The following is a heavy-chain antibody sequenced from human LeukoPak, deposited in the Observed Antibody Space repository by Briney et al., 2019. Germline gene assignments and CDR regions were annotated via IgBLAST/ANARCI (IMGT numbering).Heavy chain of an antibody. CDR1: GFTFSSYA. CDR2: ISGSGGST. D-gene: IGHD2-2*01. J-gene: IGHJ4*02. V-gene: IGHV3-23*01. CDR3: AKGYCSSTSCYFNY. Sequence: GGSLRVSCAASGFTFSSYAMSCVRQAPGKGLEWVSAISGSGGSTYYADSVKGRFTISRDNSKNTLYLQMNSLRAEDTAVYYCAKGYCSSTSCYFNYWGQGTLVTVSS.